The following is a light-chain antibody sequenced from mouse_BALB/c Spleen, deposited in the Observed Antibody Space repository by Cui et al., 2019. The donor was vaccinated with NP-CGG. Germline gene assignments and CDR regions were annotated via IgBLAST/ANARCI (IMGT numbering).Light chain of an antibody. J-gene: IGLJ1*01. CDR3: ALWYSNHWV. Sequence: QPVVTHQSALTTSPGETVTLTCRSSTGAVTTSNYANWVQEKPDHFFTGLIGGTNNRPPGVPARFSGSLIGDKAALTITGAQTEDEAIYFCALWYSNHWVFGGGTKLTVL. V-gene: IGLV1*01. CDR1: TGAVTTSNY. CDR2: GTN.